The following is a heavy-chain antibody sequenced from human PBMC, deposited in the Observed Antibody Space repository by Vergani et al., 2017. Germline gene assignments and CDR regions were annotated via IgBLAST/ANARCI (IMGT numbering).Heavy chain of an antibody. Sequence: EKQLVQSGSETKKPGESLKISCQAFGYIFSNFWIGWVRQRPGRGLEWMGIIYPGDSEVKSNPTFRGQVIFSVDTSVNTAYLQWRSLQASDTATYFCASGGHGSENGGALQLWGQGTLVTVYS. CDR1: GYIFSNFW. V-gene: IGHV5-51*01. CDR3: ASGGHGSENGGALQL. D-gene: IGHD3-10*01. J-gene: IGHJ4*02. CDR2: IYPGDSEV.